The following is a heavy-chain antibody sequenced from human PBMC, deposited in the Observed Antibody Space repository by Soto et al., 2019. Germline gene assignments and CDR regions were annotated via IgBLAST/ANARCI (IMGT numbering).Heavy chain of an antibody. CDR1: GGSFSGYY. Sequence: PSETLSLTCAVYGGSFSGYYWSWIRQPPGKGLEWIGEINHSGSTNYNPSLKSRVTISVDTSKNQFSLKLSSVTAADTAVYYCARGPVGATGYYGMDVWGQGTTVTVSS. CDR2: INHSGST. V-gene: IGHV4-34*01. CDR3: ARGPVGATGYYGMDV. D-gene: IGHD1-26*01. J-gene: IGHJ6*02.